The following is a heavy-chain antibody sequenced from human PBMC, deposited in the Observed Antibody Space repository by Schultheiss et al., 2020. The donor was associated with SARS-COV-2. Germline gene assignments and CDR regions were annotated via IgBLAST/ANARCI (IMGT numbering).Heavy chain of an antibody. CDR1: GGSFSGNY. J-gene: IGHJ3*02. CDR3: ARGGEYSSSSEPFDI. D-gene: IGHD6-6*01. CDR2: INHGGST. Sequence: SETLSLTCAVYGGSFSGNYWSWIRQPPGKGLEWIGEINHGGSTNYNPSLKSRVTISVDTSKNQFSLKLSSVTAADTAVYYCARGGEYSSSSEPFDIWGQGTVVTVSS. V-gene: IGHV4-34*01.